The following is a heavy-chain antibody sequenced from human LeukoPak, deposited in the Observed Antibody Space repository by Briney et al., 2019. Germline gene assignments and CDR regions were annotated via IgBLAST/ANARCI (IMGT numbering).Heavy chain of an antibody. V-gene: IGHV1-46*01. CDR3: AKEGATSREEAQTPGYFDY. Sequence: AASVKVSCKASGYSFTSHYMHWVRQAPGQGLEWMGLINPSGSSTLYAQKFQGRVTMTRDMSTTTDYMELSSLRSEDTAVYYCAKEGATSREEAQTPGYFDYWGQGTLVTVSS. D-gene: IGHD1-26*01. J-gene: IGHJ4*02. CDR2: INPSGSST. CDR1: GYSFTSHY.